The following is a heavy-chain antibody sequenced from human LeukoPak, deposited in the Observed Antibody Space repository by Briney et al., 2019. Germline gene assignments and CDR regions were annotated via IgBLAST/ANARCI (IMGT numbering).Heavy chain of an antibody. CDR3: VRGSRISAELL. J-gene: IGHJ4*02. V-gene: IGHV1/OR15-2*02. CDR2: INTNNGHT. Sequence: ASVKVSCKASGYTFSGYYMHWVRQAPGQGLEWMGWINTNNGHTNFQPKFQGRVTLTSDTSTTTVYMEMRSLTPDDTGMYYCVRGSRISAELLWGQGTLVTVSS. CDR1: GYTFSGYY. D-gene: IGHD3-10*01.